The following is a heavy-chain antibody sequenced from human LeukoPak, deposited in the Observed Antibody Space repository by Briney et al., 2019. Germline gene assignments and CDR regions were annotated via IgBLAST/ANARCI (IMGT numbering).Heavy chain of an antibody. CDR2: IRYDGSNK. J-gene: IGHJ6*03. CDR3: ARAHLSSSSTDYMDV. V-gene: IGHV3-30*02. Sequence: GGSLRLSCAASGFTFSSYGMHWVRQAPGKGLEWVAFIRYDGSNKYYADSVKGRFTISRDNSKNTLYLQMNSLRAEDTAMYYCARAHLSSSSTDYMDVWGKGTTVTVSS. CDR1: GFTFSSYG. D-gene: IGHD6-6*01.